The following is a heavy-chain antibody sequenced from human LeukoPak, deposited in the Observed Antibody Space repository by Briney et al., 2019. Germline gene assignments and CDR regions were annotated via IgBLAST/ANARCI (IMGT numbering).Heavy chain of an antibody. CDR3: ARGQTYYYDSSGYYRTDYFDY. J-gene: IGHJ4*02. CDR1: GGTFSSYA. CDR2: IIPILGIA. D-gene: IGHD3-22*01. V-gene: IGHV1-69*04. Sequence: ASVKVSCKASGGTFSSYAIGWVRQAPGQGLEWMGRIIPILGIANYAQKFQGRVTITADKSTSTAYMELSSLRSEDTAVYYCARGQTYYYDSSGYYRTDYFDYWGQGTLVTVSS.